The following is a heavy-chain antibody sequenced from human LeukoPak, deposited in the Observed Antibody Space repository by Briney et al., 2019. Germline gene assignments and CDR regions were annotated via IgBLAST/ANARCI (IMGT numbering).Heavy chain of an antibody. Sequence: ASETLSLTCSVSGGSINSYYWSWIRQPPGKGLEWIGEINYSGSTNYNPSLKSRVTISVDTSKNQFSLKLSSVTAADTAVYYCAREAYCSSTSCSGNWFDPWGQGTLVTVSS. J-gene: IGHJ5*02. CDR1: GGSINSYY. V-gene: IGHV4-34*01. CDR3: AREAYCSSTSCSGNWFDP. D-gene: IGHD2-2*01. CDR2: INYSGST.